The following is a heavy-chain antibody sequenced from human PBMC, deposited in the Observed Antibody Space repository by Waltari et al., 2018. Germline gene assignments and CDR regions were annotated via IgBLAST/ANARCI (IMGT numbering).Heavy chain of an antibody. CDR1: GGSISSSSYY. Sequence: QLQLQASGPGLVKPSETLSLTCTVSGGSISSSSYYWGWIRQPPGKGLEWIGSIYYSGSTFYNPSLKSRVTISVDTSKNQFSLKLRSVTAADTAVYYCARGYCSSTSPCWFDPWGQGTLVTVSS. J-gene: IGHJ5*02. D-gene: IGHD2-2*01. V-gene: IGHV4-39*07. CDR2: IYYSGST. CDR3: ARGYCSSTSPCWFDP.